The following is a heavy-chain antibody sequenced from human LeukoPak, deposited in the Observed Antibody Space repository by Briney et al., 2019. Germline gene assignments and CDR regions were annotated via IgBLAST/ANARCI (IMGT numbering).Heavy chain of an antibody. V-gene: IGHV1-2*02. CDR2: INPDSGGT. Sequence: ASVKVSCKASGYTFTGYYMHRVRQAPGQGLEWMGWINPDSGGTNYAQKFQGRVTMTRDTSISTAYMELSGLRSDDTAVYYCARDRGYCSSTSCYEGGFWFDPWGQGTLVTVSS. CDR1: GYTFTGYY. J-gene: IGHJ5*02. D-gene: IGHD2-2*01. CDR3: ARDRGYCSSTSCYEGGFWFDP.